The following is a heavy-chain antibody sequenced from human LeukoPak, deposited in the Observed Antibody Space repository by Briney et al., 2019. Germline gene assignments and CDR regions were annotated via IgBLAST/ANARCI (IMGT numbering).Heavy chain of an antibody. CDR3: AREGGYYYDI. V-gene: IGHV1-69*05. Sequence: ASVKVSCKASGGTFDRYTISWVRQAPGQGLEWMGGIIPIFGTTNYAQKFQGRVTITTDESTSTAYMELSSLRSEDTAVYYCAREGGYYYDIWGQGTMVTVSS. J-gene: IGHJ3*02. D-gene: IGHD3-10*01. CDR1: GGTFDRYT. CDR2: IIPIFGTT.